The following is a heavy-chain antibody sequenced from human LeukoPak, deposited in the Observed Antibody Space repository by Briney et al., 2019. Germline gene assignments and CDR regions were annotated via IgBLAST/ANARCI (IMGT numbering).Heavy chain of an antibody. CDR1: GFTFSTYS. CDR2: ISSISSII. CDR3: TRSRPGTEAGQPNFDY. J-gene: IGHJ4*02. V-gene: IGHV3-48*01. Sequence: GGSLRLSYAASGFTFSTYSMSWVRQAPGKGLEWVSYISSISSIIYYADSVKGRFTISRDNARNSLYLQMNSLRAEDTAVYYCTRSRPGTEAGQPNFDYWGQGTLVTVSS. D-gene: IGHD6-13*01.